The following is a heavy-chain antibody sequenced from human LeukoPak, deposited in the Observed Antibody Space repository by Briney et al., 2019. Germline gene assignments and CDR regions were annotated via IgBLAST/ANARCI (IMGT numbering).Heavy chain of an antibody. CDR2: IIPIFGTA. CDR1: GGTFSSYA. D-gene: IGHD2-15*01. J-gene: IGHJ5*02. CDR3: ARPAYCSGGSCYES. V-gene: IGHV1-69*06. Sequence: SVKVSCKASGGTFSSYAISWVRQAPGQGLEWMGGIIPIFGTANYAQKFQGGVTITADKSTSTAYMELSSLRSEDTAVYYCARPAYCSGGSCYESWGQGTLVTVSS.